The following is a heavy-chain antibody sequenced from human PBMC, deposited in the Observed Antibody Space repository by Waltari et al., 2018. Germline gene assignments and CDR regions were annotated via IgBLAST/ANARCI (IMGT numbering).Heavy chain of an antibody. Sequence: QVQLVESGVGVVQPGRSLRLSCAASGFTFTNSGMHWVRQAPGKGLEWVAVISYDGSQKHYADSLKGRFTISRDNSKKTLYLEMNSLRTEDTAVYYCAKCGGLLWFKESRYMDVWGKGTTVTVSS. CDR3: AKCGGLLWFKESRYMDV. D-gene: IGHD3-10*01. V-gene: IGHV3-30*18. CDR2: ISYDGSQK. CDR1: GFTFTNSG. J-gene: IGHJ6*03.